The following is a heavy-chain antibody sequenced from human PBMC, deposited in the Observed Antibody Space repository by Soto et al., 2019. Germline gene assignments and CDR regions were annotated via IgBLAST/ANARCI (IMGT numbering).Heavy chain of an antibody. V-gene: IGHV3-9*01. D-gene: IGHD2-2*02. Sequence: EVQLVESGGGLVQPGRSLKLSCAASGFSFDDYAMHCVRQAPGKGLEWVSGISWNRGDIGYADSVKGGFTISRDNAKNSLYLQMNSLRPEDTALYYCAKSGNYCSSSNCYSGFDYWGQGTLVTVSS. CDR1: GFSFDDYA. CDR2: ISWNRGDI. J-gene: IGHJ4*02. CDR3: AKSGNYCSSSNCYSGFDY.